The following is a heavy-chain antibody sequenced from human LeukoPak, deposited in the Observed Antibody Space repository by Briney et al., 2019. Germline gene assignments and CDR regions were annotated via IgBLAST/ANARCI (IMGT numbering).Heavy chain of an antibody. CDR2: IYYSGGT. CDR1: GYSISSGYY. J-gene: IGHJ4*02. D-gene: IGHD3-22*01. V-gene: IGHV4-38-2*02. CDR3: ARGAHYYDSSGYYDY. Sequence: SETLSLTCTVSGYSISSGYYWGWIRQPPGKGLEWIGSIYYSGGTYYNPSLKSRVTISVDTSKNQFSLKLSSVTAADTAVYYCARGAHYYDSSGYYDYWGQGTLVTVSS.